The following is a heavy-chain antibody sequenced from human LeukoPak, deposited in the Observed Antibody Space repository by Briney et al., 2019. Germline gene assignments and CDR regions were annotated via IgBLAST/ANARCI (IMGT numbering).Heavy chain of an antibody. J-gene: IGHJ5*02. CDR3: ARGGFDP. CDR2: ISAYNGNT. Sequence: ASVTVSLTASGYTFTSYGISWVRQPPAQGLAWMGWISAYNGNTNYTQKLQGRVTITTDTSTSTAYMELRSLRSDDTAVYYCARGGFDPWREGTLHSVSS. V-gene: IGHV1-18*04. CDR1: GYTFTSYG.